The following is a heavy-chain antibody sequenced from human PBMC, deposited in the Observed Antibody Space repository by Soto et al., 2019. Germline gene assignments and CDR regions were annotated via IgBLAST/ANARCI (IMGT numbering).Heavy chain of an antibody. CDR1: GGSINTYY. J-gene: IGHJ4*02. V-gene: IGHV4-59*08. Sequence: QVQLRESGPRLVKPSETLSLPCTVSGGSINTYYWSWFRRPPGNGLELIGYIYYSGSTTYKPSLKCRVAISVDTSKHQCCRKQTSATAADTAVYYCARLGCYYQAFDQWGQGSLVTVSS. CDR2: IYYSGST. CDR3: ARLGCYYQAFDQ. D-gene: IGHD3-22*01.